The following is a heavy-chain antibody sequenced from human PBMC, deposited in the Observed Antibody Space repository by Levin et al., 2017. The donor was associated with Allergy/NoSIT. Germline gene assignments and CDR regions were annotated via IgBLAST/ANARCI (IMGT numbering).Heavy chain of an antibody. CDR2: IYPGDSDT. D-gene: IGHD3-10*01. CDR3: ARELTRFGPRGVSFDY. Sequence: GESLKISCKGSGYSFTSYWIGWVRQMPGKGLEWMGIIYPGDSDTRYSPSFQGQVTISADKSISTAYLQWSSLKASDTAMYYCARELTRFGPRGVSFDYWGQGTLVTVSS. V-gene: IGHV5-51*01. CDR1: GYSFTSYW. J-gene: IGHJ4*02.